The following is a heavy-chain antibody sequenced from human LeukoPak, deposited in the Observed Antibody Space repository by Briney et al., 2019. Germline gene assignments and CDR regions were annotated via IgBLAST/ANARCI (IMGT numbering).Heavy chain of an antibody. V-gene: IGHV3-23*01. CDR1: GFTFSSYA. Sequence: RGSLRLSCAASGFTFSSYAMSWVRQAPGKGLEWVSAISGTGCRTYYADSVKGRFTISRDNSKNTLYLQMNSLRAEDTAVYYCAKTGGHYYDSSASYYPDYWGQGTLVTVPS. CDR2: ISGTGCRT. J-gene: IGHJ4*02. CDR3: AKTGGHYYDSSASYYPDY. D-gene: IGHD3-22*01.